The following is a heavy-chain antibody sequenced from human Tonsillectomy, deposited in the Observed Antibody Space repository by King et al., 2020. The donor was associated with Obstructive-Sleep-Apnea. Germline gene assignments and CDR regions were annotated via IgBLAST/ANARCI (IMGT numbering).Heavy chain of an antibody. CDR1: GGSISSSSYY. V-gene: IGHV4-39*07. CDR2: IYYSGST. Sequence: QLHESGLGLVKPSETLSLTCTVSGGSISSSSYYWGWIRQPPGKGLEGIVSIYYSGSTYYNPSLNIRVTISVDTSKNQFSLKLSSLNAADTAVYYCAKSYGYEYFDYWGQGTLVTVSS. D-gene: IGHD5-18*01. J-gene: IGHJ4*02. CDR3: AKSYGYEYFDY.